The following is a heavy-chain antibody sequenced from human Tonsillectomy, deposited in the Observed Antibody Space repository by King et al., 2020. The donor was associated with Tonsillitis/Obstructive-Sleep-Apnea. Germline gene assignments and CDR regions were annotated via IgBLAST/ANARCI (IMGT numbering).Heavy chain of an antibody. V-gene: IGHV3-21*01. CDR2: ISSSSSYI. CDR3: ARDLEYCSSISCYSFDY. D-gene: IGHD2-2*01. CDR1: GFTFSSYT. J-gene: IGHJ4*02. Sequence: QLVQSGGGLVKPGGSLRLSCAASGFTFSSYTMNWVRQAPGKGLEWVSSISSSSSYIYYADSVKGRFTISRDNAKNSLYLQMNSLRAEDTAVYYCARDLEYCSSISCYSFDYWGQGTLVTV.